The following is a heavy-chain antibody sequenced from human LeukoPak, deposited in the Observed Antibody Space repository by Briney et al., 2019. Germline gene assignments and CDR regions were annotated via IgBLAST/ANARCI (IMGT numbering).Heavy chain of an antibody. V-gene: IGHV3-23*01. CDR3: ALNPYCSGGSCLEH. D-gene: IGHD2-15*01. CDR2: ISGSGGST. CDR1: GFTFSSYA. Sequence: PGGSLRLSCAASGFTFSSYAMHWVRQAPGKGLEWVSAISGSGGSTYYADSVKGRFTISRDNSKNTLYLQMNSLRAEDTAVYYCALNPYCSGGSCLEHWGQGTLVTVSS. J-gene: IGHJ5*02.